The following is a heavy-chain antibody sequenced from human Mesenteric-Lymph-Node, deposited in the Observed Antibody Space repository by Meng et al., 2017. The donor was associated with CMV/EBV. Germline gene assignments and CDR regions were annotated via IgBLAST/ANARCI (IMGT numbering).Heavy chain of an antibody. V-gene: IGHV1-2*02. CDR2: INPNSGGT. CDR3: ARDVIGDSSGSNDYFDY. D-gene: IGHD6-19*01. CDR1: GGTFSSYA. J-gene: IGHJ4*02. Sequence: ASVKVSCKASGGTFSSYAISWVRQAPGQGLEWMGWINPNSGGTNYAQKFQGRVTMTRDTSISTAYMELSRLRSDDTAVYYCARDVIGDSSGSNDYFDYWGQGTLVTVSS.